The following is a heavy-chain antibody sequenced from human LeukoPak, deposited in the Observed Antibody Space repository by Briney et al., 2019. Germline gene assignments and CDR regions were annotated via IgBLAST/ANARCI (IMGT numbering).Heavy chain of an antibody. CDR3: ARVIAAAGTKDGRFDP. CDR2: ISAYNGNT. D-gene: IGHD6-13*01. Sequence: ASVKVSCKASGYTFTSYGISWVRQAPGQGLEWMGWISAYNGNTNYAQKLQGRVTMTTDTSTSTAYMELRSLRSDDTAVYYCARVIAAAGTKDGRFDPWGQGTLVTVSS. V-gene: IGHV1-18*01. J-gene: IGHJ5*02. CDR1: GYTFTSYG.